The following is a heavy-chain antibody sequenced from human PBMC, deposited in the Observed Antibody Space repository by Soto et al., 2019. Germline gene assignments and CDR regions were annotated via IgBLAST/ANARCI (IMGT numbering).Heavy chain of an antibody. Sequence: SETLSLTCTVSGGSISSSSYYWGWIRQPPGKGLEWIGSIYYSGSTYYNPSLKSRVTISVDTSKNQFSLKLSSVTAADTAVYYCERHPQAVYYYYGMDVWGQGTTVTVSS. CDR3: ERHPQAVYYYYGMDV. V-gene: IGHV4-39*01. CDR1: GGSISSSSYY. CDR2: IYYSGST. J-gene: IGHJ6*02.